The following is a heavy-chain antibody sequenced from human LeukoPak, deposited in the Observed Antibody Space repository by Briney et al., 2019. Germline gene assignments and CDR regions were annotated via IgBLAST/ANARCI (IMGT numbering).Heavy chain of an antibody. CDR2: ISSSGSTI. CDR3: ASKYNWNYNAFEI. V-gene: IGHV3-48*01. CDR1: GFTFSNYS. D-gene: IGHD1-7*01. Sequence: AGVSLRLSCEASGFTFSNYSMNWVRQAPGRGLEWVSYISSSGSTIYYAGSVKGRFTISRDDGKNSLFLQMNSLRAEDTAEYYCASKYNWNYNAFEIWGQGTTVTVSS. J-gene: IGHJ3*02.